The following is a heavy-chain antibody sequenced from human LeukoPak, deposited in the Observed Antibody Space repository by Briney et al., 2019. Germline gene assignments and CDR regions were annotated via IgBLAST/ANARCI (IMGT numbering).Heavy chain of an antibody. CDR1: GFTFGDYA. CDR3: AKDIENYDSTGHFDY. CDR2: ISGDGYIT. D-gene: IGHD3-22*01. J-gene: IGHJ4*02. V-gene: IGHV3-43*02. Sequence: GGSLRLSCAASGFTFGDYAMHWVRHVPGKGLEWVSLISGDGYITYYADSVKGRFTVSRDNSKNSLYLQMNGLRIEDTAFYYCAKDIENYDSTGHFDYWGQGTLVTVSS.